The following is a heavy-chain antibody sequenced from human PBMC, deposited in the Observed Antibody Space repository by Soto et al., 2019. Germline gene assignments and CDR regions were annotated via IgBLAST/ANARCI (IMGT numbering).Heavy chain of an antibody. Sequence: QVQLVQSGAEVKKPGASVEVSCKASGYTFTTYYIHWVRHAPGQGLVWMGVINPGGVSTKYAQKFKERVTMTSDTSTSTVYMDLSSLRSEDTAVYFCARGGNGDNVGYWYFDLWGRGTLVTGSP. V-gene: IGHV1-46*01. CDR1: GYTFTTYY. CDR3: ARGGNGDNVGYWYFDL. D-gene: IGHD4-17*01. J-gene: IGHJ2*01. CDR2: INPGGVST.